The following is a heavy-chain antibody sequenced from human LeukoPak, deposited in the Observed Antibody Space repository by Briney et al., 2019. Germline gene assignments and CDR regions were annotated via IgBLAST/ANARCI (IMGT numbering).Heavy chain of an antibody. J-gene: IGHJ5*02. Sequence: GGSLRLSCAASGFTFSSYAMSWVRQAPGKGLEWVSAISGSGGSTYYADSVKGRFTISRDNSKNTLYLQMNSLRAEDTAVYYCAKDKGSGSYTNLFDPWGQGTLVTVSS. CDR2: ISGSGGST. CDR1: GFTFSSYA. D-gene: IGHD3-10*01. CDR3: AKDKGSGSYTNLFDP. V-gene: IGHV3-23*01.